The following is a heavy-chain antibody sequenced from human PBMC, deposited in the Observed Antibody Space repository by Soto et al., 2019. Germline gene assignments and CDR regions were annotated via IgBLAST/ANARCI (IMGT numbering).Heavy chain of an antibody. V-gene: IGHV4-34*01. CDR1: GGSFSGYY. D-gene: IGHD3-22*01. CDR3: AGSGYYHNSGMDV. J-gene: IGHJ6*02. Sequence: SETLSLTCAVHGGSFSGYYWDWIRQPPGKGLEWIGEVNHGGTSNYNPSLKSRVTISVDRSKNQFSLKLSSVTAADTAVYYCAGSGYYHNSGMDVWGQGTTVTVSS. CDR2: VNHGGTS.